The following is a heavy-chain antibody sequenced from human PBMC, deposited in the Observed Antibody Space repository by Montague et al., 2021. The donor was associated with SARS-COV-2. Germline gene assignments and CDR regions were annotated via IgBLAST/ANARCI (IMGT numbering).Heavy chain of an antibody. D-gene: IGHD7-27*01. CDR2: IFWDDAK. V-gene: IGHV2-5*02. Sequence: PALVKPTQTLTLTCTFSGFSLSTSGVGVGWIRQPPGKALEWLAFIFWDDAKHYIPSLKTRLTTTKDTSKNQVVLTMSNMDLVDTATYYCARLSGVAPRCYYEGMDVWGQGTAVTVSS. J-gene: IGHJ6*02. CDR3: ARLSGVAPRCYYEGMDV. CDR1: GFSLSTSGVG.